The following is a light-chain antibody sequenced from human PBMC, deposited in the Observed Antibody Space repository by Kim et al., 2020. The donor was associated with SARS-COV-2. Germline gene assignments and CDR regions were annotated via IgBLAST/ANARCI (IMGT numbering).Light chain of an antibody. J-gene: IGKJ2*01. CDR3: QQYDRPPYT. Sequence: LSPGDRATLSCRASQSVASNHLAWFQQKPGQAPRLLIYGTSSRAPAIPDRFRASGSGTYFTLTISRLEPEDFAIYYCQQYDRPPYTFGQGTKLEI. CDR2: GTS. V-gene: IGKV3-20*01. CDR1: QSVASNH.